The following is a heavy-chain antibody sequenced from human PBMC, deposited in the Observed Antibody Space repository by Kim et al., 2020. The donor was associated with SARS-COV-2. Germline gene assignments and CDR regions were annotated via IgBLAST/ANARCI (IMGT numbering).Heavy chain of an antibody. D-gene: IGHD3-9*01. CDR2: ISSSSSYI. J-gene: IGHJ6*02. Sequence: GGSLRLSCAASGFTFSSYSMNWVRQAPGKGLEWVSSISSSSSYIYYADSVKGRFTISRDNAKNSLYLQMNSLRAEDTAVYYCARDSPAISPVLGGYYDILTGYYFNYYYGMDVWGQGTTVTVSS. CDR3: ARDSPAISPVLGGYYDILTGYYFNYYYGMDV. V-gene: IGHV3-21*01. CDR1: GFTFSSYS.